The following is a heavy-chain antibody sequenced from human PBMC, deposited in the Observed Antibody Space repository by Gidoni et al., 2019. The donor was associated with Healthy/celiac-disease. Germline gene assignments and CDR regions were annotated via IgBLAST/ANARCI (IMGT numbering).Heavy chain of an antibody. CDR3: ARRAARRDGYNYLDY. V-gene: IGHV3-33*01. CDR2: VWYEGSNK. Sequence: QLQLVESGGGVVQPGRSLRLSCAASGFTFSSYAMHWVRQAPGKGLEWVAVVWYEGSNKDHADSVKGRFPNSRDNSKETLYLQMNGLGAEDTAVYYCARRAARRDGYNYLDYWGQGTLVTVSS. J-gene: IGHJ4*02. D-gene: IGHD5-12*01. CDR1: GFTFSSYA.